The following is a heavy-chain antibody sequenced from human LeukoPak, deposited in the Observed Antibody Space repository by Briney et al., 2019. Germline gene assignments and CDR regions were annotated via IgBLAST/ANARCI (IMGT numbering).Heavy chain of an antibody. CDR1: GFTFSSYW. Sequence: GGSLRLSCAASGFTFSSYWMSWVRQAPGKGLEWLANIKQDGSDRYYVDSVKGRFTISRDNAMNSLYLQMNSLRAEDTALYYCARGVYTSGWYPDTFDYWGQGTLVTVSP. D-gene: IGHD6-19*01. CDR3: ARGVYTSGWYPDTFDY. J-gene: IGHJ4*02. CDR2: IKQDGSDR. V-gene: IGHV3-7*01.